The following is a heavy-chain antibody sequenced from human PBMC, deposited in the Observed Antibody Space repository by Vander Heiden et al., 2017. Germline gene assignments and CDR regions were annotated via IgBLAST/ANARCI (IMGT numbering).Heavy chain of an antibody. CDR2: ISGSGGST. J-gene: IGHJ4*02. CDR3: ARGWGFGVMVPEY. D-gene: IGHD3-10*01. V-gene: IGHV3-23*01. Sequence: DVQLLESGGGLVQPGGAPRLPCAACGFNFSSYVMGWVRQAPGRGLEWVSAISGSGGSTYYADSVKGRFTISRDNSKNTLYLQMDSLKAEEAAVCYCARGWGFGVMVPEYWGQGTLVTVSS. CDR1: GFNFSSYV.